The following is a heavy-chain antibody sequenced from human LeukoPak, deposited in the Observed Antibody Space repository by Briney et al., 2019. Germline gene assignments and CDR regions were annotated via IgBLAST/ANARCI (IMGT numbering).Heavy chain of an antibody. CDR3: ARMRAVAEGALDY. D-gene: IGHD6-19*01. CDR1: GYTFTGYY. J-gene: IGHJ4*02. V-gene: IGHV1-18*04. Sequence: ASVKVSCKASGYTFTGYYMHWVRQAPGQGLEWMGWISAYNGNTNYAQKLQGRVTMTTDTSTSTAYMELRSLRSDDTAVYYCARMRAVAEGALDYWGQGTLVTVSS. CDR2: ISAYNGNT.